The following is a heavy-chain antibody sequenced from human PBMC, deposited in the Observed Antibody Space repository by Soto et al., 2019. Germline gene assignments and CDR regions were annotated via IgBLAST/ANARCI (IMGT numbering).Heavy chain of an antibody. V-gene: IGHV4-4*02. CDR2: IYHSGNT. Sequence: QVQLQESGPGLVKPSGTLSLTCAVSGGSISSSNWWSWVRQPPGKGLDWIGEIYHSGNTNYNPSLKSRVTMAVDKSRNQGSLKLSSVTAADPAVYYCARRWGEGRVDYWGQGTLVTVSS. CDR3: ARRWGEGRVDY. D-gene: IGHD3-10*01. CDR1: GGSISSSNW. J-gene: IGHJ4*02.